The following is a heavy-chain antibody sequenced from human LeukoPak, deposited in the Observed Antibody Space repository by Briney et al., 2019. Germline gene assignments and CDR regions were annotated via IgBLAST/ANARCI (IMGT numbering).Heavy chain of an antibody. J-gene: IGHJ6*02. CDR3: ARDSFMTTVTPSSMDV. Sequence: ASAKVSCKASGYTFTTYYMHWVRQAPGQGLEWMGIINPSGGSTRYTQKLQGRVTMTRDTSTSTVYMELSSLRSEDTAVYYCARDSFMTTVTPSSMDVWGQGTTVTVSS. CDR1: GYTFTTYY. V-gene: IGHV1-46*01. CDR2: INPSGGST. D-gene: IGHD4-17*01.